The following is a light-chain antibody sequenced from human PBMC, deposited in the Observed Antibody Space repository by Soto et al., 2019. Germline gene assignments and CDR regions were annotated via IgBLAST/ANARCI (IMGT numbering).Light chain of an antibody. Sequence: QSVLTQPPSASGTPGQRVTISCSGSGSSIGTNTVNWYRQLPGTAPKLLIYDNDQRPSGVPDRFSGSKSGTSASLAISGLQSEDGADYYCAAWDGSLNNVLFGGGTKLTVL. CDR3: AAWDGSLNNVL. J-gene: IGLJ2*01. V-gene: IGLV1-44*01. CDR2: DND. CDR1: GSSIGTNT.